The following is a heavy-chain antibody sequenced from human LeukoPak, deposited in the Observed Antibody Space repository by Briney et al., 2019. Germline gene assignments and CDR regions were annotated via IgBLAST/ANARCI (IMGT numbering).Heavy chain of an antibody. CDR3: ARAGGGDPRRFGELLAFDY. J-gene: IGHJ4*02. D-gene: IGHD3-10*01. CDR2: IIPIFGTA. CDR1: GGTFSSYA. Sequence: SVKVSCKASGGTFSSYAISWVRQAPGQGLEWMGGIIPIFGTANYAQKFQGRVTITADESTSTAYMELSSLRSEGTAVYYCARAGGGDPRRFGELLAFDYWGQGTLVTVSS. V-gene: IGHV1-69*13.